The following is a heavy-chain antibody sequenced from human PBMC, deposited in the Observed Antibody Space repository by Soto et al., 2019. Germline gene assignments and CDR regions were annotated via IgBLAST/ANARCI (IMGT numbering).Heavy chain of an antibody. Sequence: SETLSLTCTVSGGSIGRSACYWGWIRQSPGKGLEWIGSIYYSGSTYYNPSLKSRVTISVDTSKNQFSLKLSSVTAADTAVFYVAKDYGVRGPYYDRMDDWGQGTPVTVSS. CDR3: AKDYGVRGPYYDRMDD. J-gene: IGHJ6*02. V-gene: IGHV4-39*02. D-gene: IGHD4-17*01. CDR2: IYYSGST. CDR1: GGSIGRSACY.